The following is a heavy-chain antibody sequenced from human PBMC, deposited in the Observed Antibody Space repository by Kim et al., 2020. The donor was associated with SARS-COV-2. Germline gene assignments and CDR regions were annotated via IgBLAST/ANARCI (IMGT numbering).Heavy chain of an antibody. V-gene: IGHV4-34*01. J-gene: IGHJ4*02. Sequence: STTSNPSLKSRVTISVDTSKNQFSLKLSSVTAAATAVYYCARGYSYFDYWGQGTLVTVSS. CDR3: ARGYSYFDY. D-gene: IGHD2-15*01. CDR2: ST.